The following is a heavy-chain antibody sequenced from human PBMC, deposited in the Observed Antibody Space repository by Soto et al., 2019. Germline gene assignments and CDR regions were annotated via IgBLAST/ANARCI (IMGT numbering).Heavy chain of an antibody. CDR3: ARARANCSGGSCKNWFDP. J-gene: IGHJ5*02. CDR2: TYHSGST. Sequence: SETLSLTCAVSGGSISSGGYSWSWIRQPPGKGLEWIGYTYHSGSTYYNPSLKSRVTISVDRSKNQFSLKLSSVTAADTAVYYCARARANCSGGSCKNWFDPWGQGTLVTVSS. D-gene: IGHD2-15*01. V-gene: IGHV4-30-2*01. CDR1: GGSISSGGYS.